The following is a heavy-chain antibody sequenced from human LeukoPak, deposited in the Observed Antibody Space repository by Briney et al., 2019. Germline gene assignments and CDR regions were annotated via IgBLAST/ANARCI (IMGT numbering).Heavy chain of an antibody. Sequence: SETLSLTCSVSGASISSYSWNWIRQPAGKGLEWIGRMCASGTTVYNSSLESRVTMSVGPSNRQFSLRLSSVTAADTAVYYCAREARLLLPRGNELLDIVDYWGQGTLVTVSS. V-gene: IGHV4-4*07. CDR3: AREARLLLPRGNELLDIVDY. CDR1: GASISSYS. D-gene: IGHD3-22*01. CDR2: MCASGTT. J-gene: IGHJ4*02.